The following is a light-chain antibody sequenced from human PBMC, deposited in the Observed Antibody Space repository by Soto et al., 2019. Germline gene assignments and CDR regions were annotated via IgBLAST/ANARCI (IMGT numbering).Light chain of an antibody. Sequence: DIMLTQSPATLSSTEGERVTITCRASQSISIWLAWYQQHPGKAPKLLIYKASTLKSGVPSRFSGSESGTEFARPSSSLQPDDFATYYCQQYYSYARSFVQGTKVDLK. J-gene: IGKJ1*01. CDR2: KAS. CDR1: QSISIW. V-gene: IGKV1-5*03. CDR3: QQYYSYARS.